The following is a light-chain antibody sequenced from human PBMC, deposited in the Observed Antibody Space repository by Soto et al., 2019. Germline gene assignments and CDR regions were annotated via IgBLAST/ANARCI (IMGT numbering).Light chain of an antibody. V-gene: IGKV3-11*01. J-gene: IGKJ2*01. CDR3: PTSGNSSDT. CDR2: DAS. CDR1: QSVSRY. Sequence: EIVLTHSPATLSFSQGERATLSCRASQSVSRYLAWYQHKPGQAPRLLIYDASNRATGIPASFSGSGSGTDFTLSIRSPEPVAFSVYSCPTSGNSSDTFGQGTQVDIK.